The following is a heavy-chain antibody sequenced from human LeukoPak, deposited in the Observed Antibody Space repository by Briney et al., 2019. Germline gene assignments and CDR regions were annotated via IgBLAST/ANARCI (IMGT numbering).Heavy chain of an antibody. D-gene: IGHD6-6*01. Sequence: GSLRLSCAASGFTFSTYWMSWVRQAPGKGLEWVANIKHDGSEKYYVDSVKGRFTISRDNAKNSLYLQMNSLRAEDTAVYYCTRLLRSSSRYFDYWGQGTLVTVSS. CDR2: IKHDGSEK. V-gene: IGHV3-7*01. CDR1: GFTFSTYW. J-gene: IGHJ4*02. CDR3: TRLLRSSSRYFDY.